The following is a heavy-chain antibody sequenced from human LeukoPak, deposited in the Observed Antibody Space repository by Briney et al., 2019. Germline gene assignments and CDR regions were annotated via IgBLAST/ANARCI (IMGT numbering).Heavy chain of an antibody. V-gene: IGHV4-61*02. Sequence: SETLSLTCTVSGGSISSGSYYWSWIRQPAGKGLEWIGRIYTSGSTNYNPSLKSRVTISVDTSKNQFSLKLSSVTAADTAVYYCARDGIVTAAGTLHNYYYYMDVWGKGTTVTISS. CDR3: ARDGIVTAAGTLHNYYYYMDV. D-gene: IGHD6-13*01. CDR1: GGSISSGSYY. CDR2: IYTSGST. J-gene: IGHJ6*03.